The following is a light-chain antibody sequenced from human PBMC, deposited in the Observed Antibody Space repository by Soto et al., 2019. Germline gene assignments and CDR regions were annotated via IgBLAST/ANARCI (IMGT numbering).Light chain of an antibody. Sequence: EIVMTQSPATLSVSPGERATLSCRASQSVSSNLAWYQQKPGQAPRLLIYGASTRATGIPARFSGSGSGTEFTLTISSLHSEDFAVYYCQQYNYWPPWTFGQGTKVDIK. CDR2: GAS. J-gene: IGKJ1*01. V-gene: IGKV3-15*01. CDR1: QSVSSN. CDR3: QQYNYWPPWT.